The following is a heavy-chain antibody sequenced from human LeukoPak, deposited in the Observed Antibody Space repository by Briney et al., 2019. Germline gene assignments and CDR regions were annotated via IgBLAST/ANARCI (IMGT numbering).Heavy chain of an antibody. CDR3: ARDRGRNWYFDL. CDR1: GGSFSSTTYY. Sequence: SETLSLTCTVSGGSFSSTTYYWSWIRQPAGKGLEWIGRIYTSGSTNYNPSLKSRVTISVDTSKNQFSLKLSSVTAADTAVYYCARDRGRNWYFDLWGRGTLVTVST. CDR2: IYTSGST. V-gene: IGHV4-61*02. J-gene: IGHJ2*01.